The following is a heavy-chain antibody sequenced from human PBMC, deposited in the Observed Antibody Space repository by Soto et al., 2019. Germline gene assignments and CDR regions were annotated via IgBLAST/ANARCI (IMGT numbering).Heavy chain of an antibody. Sequence: EVQLVESGGGLVQPGGSLRLSCAASGFTVSSNYMSWVRQAPGKGLEWVSVIYTGGSTNYADSVKGRFTISRDNSKNTLYLQVNSLRAEDTAVYYCAGRSGVRGDYGVNYWGQGTLVTVSS. D-gene: IGHD4-17*01. CDR1: GFTVSSNY. CDR3: AGRSGVRGDYGVNY. V-gene: IGHV3-66*01. CDR2: IYTGGST. J-gene: IGHJ4*02.